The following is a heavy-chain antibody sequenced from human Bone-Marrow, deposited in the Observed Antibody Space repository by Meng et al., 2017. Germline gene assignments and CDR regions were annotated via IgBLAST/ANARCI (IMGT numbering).Heavy chain of an antibody. CDR2: IYTSGST. CDR3: ARETPRLDDILTGYYPYYYYYGMDV. CDR1: GGSISSYY. Sequence: SETLSLTCTVSGGSISSYYWSWIRQPAGKGLEWIGRIYTSGSTNYHPSLKSRVTISVDTSKNQFSLKLSSVTAADTAVYYCARETPRLDDILTGYYPYYYYYGMDVWGQGTTVTVSS. J-gene: IGHJ6*02. V-gene: IGHV4-4*07. D-gene: IGHD3-9*01.